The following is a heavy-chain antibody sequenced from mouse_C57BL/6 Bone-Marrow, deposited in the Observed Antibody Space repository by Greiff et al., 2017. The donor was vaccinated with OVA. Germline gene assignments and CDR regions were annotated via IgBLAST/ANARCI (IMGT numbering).Heavy chain of an antibody. CDR1: EYEFPSHD. CDR3: ARHTTVVRYWYVDV. J-gene: IGHJ1*03. Sequence: DVKLQESGGGLVQPGESLKLSCESNEYEFPSHDMSWVRKTPEKRLELVAAINSDGGSTYYPDTMERRFIISSDNTKKTLYLHMSSLRSEDTALYYCARHTTVVRYWYVDVWGTGTTVTVSS. V-gene: IGHV5-2*01. CDR2: INSDGGST. D-gene: IGHD1-1*01.